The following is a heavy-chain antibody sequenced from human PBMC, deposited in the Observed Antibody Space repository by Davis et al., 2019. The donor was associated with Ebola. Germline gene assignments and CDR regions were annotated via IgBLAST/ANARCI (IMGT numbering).Heavy chain of an antibody. J-gene: IGHJ4*02. CDR1: GFTFSSYA. Sequence: GGSLRLSCAVSGFTFSSYAMSWVRQAPGQGLEWVAVIWYDGSNKYYADSVKGRFTISRDNSKNTLYLQMNSLRDEDTAVYFCARDFDGRPFDYWGQRTLVTVSS. CDR3: ARDFDGRPFDY. CDR2: IWYDGSNK. D-gene: IGHD5-24*01. V-gene: IGHV3-33*08.